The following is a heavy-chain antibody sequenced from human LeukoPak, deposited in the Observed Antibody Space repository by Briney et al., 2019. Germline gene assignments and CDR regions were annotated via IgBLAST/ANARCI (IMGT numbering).Heavy chain of an antibody. D-gene: IGHD3-10*01. CDR1: GGSISSYY. V-gene: IGHV4-4*07. J-gene: IGHJ3*02. CDR2: IYTSGST. Sequence: SETLSLTCTVSGGSISSYYWSWIRQPAGKGLEWIGRIYTSGSTNYNPSLKSRVTISVDTSKNQFSLKLSSVTAADTAVYYCASDSVDHDAFDIRGQGTMVTVSS. CDR3: ASDSVDHDAFDI.